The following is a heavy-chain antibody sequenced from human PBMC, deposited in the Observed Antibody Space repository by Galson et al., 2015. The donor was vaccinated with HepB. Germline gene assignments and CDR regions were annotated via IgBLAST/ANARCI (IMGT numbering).Heavy chain of an antibody. Sequence: SVKVSCKASGYTFTSYYMHWVRQAPGQGLEWMGIINPSGGSTSYAQKLQGRVTMTGDTSTSTVYMELSSLRSEDTAVYYCAREVVPAAIRYYYGMDVWGQGTTVTVSS. CDR1: GYTFTSYY. CDR2: INPSGGST. CDR3: AREVVPAAIRYYYGMDV. D-gene: IGHD2-2*02. J-gene: IGHJ6*02. V-gene: IGHV1-46*04.